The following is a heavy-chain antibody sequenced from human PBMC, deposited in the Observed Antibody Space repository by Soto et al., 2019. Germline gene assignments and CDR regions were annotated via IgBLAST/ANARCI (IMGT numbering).Heavy chain of an antibody. Sequence: QVQLVQSGAAVKKPGSSVKVSCKASGGTFSSYAISWVRQAPGQGLEWMGGIIPIFGTANYAQKFQGRVTITADKATSTAYRELSSLRSEDTAVYYCARDVYGDYPRHYGMDVWGQGTTVTVSS. CDR1: GGTFSSYA. D-gene: IGHD4-17*01. CDR2: IIPIFGTA. CDR3: ARDVYGDYPRHYGMDV. V-gene: IGHV1-69*06. J-gene: IGHJ6*02.